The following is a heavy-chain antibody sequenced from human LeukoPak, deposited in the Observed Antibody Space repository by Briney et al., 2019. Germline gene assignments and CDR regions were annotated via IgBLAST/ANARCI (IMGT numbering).Heavy chain of an antibody. J-gene: IGHJ6*02. Sequence: RGSLRLSCAASGFTFSSYWMSWVRQAPGKGLEWVANIKKDGSEKYYVDSVKGRFTISRDNAKNSLYLQMNSLRAEDTAVYYCARVGRNYYVMDVWGQGTTVTVCS. CDR2: IKKDGSEK. D-gene: IGHD2-15*01. CDR1: GFTFSSYW. CDR3: ARVGRNYYVMDV. V-gene: IGHV3-7*04.